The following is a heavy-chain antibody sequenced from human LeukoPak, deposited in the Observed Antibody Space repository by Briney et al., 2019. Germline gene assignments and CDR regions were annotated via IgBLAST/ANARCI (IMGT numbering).Heavy chain of an antibody. CDR1: GFTFSIYW. V-gene: IGHV3-7*01. D-gene: IGHD3-10*02. CDR2: IKQDGSEK. J-gene: IGHJ6*04. Sequence: GGSLRLSCAASGFTFSIYWMSWVRQAPGKGLEWVANIKQDGSEKYYVDSVKGRFTISRDNAKNSLYLQMNSLRAEDTAVYYCAELGITMIGGVWGKGTTVTISS. CDR3: AELGITMIGGV.